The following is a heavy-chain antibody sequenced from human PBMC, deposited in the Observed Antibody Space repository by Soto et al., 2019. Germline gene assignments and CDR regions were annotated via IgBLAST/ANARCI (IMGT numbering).Heavy chain of an antibody. CDR3: ARKVPGSTTRPDYWYFDL. J-gene: IGHJ2*01. D-gene: IGHD3-10*01. Sequence: EVQLLESGGGLVQPGGSLRLSCAASGFTFISYAMNWVRQAPGKGLQWVSAISGGGDATFYADSVKGRFTISRDNSRNTVTLQMNSLESDDTAVYYCARKVPGSTTRPDYWYFDLWGRGTLVTVSS. V-gene: IGHV3-23*01. CDR1: GFTFISYA. CDR2: ISGGGDAT.